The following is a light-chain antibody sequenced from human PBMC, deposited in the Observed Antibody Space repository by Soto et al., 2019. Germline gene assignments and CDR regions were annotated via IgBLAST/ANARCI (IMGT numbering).Light chain of an antibody. Sequence: EIVLTQSPATLSLSPGVRATLSCRASQSVSNYLAWYQQKPGQAPRLLIYDASNRATGIPARFSGSGSGTDFTLTISRLEPEDFAVYYCQQRSNWPLLTFGGGTKVEIK. CDR2: DAS. V-gene: IGKV3-11*01. CDR3: QQRSNWPLLT. CDR1: QSVSNY. J-gene: IGKJ4*01.